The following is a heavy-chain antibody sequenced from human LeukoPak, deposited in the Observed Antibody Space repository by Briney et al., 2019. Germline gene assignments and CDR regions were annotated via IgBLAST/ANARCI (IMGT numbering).Heavy chain of an antibody. CDR2: VYYTGST. D-gene: IGHD6-6*01. CDR1: GGSLSSYY. J-gene: IGHJ4*02. Sequence: SETLSLTCSVSGGSLSSYYWSWIRQPPGKGLECSGYVYYTGSTNYNPSLKSRVTMFEDKSKNQFSLRLYSVTVADTAVYYCARHFAYSRSSYFDYWGQGSLVTVSS. V-gene: IGHV4-59*08. CDR3: ARHFAYSRSSYFDY.